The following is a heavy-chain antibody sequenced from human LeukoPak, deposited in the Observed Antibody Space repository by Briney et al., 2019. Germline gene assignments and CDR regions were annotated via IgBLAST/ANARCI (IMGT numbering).Heavy chain of an antibody. D-gene: IGHD3-10*01. CDR1: VYTFTGYY. V-gene: IGHV1-2*02. Sequence: ATVNLFCKASVYTFTGYYMHWVPQAPGQGLECMGWINANSAGTNYAQKFQGRVAMTRDTSISTAYMELSRLRSDDTAVYYCANLWFGEFSIDYWGQGTLVTVSS. J-gene: IGHJ4*01. CDR3: ANLWFGEFSIDY. CDR2: INANSAGT.